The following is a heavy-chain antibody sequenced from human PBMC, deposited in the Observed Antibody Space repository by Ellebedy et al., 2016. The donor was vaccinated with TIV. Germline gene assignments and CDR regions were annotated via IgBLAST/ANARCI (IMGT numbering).Heavy chain of an antibody. CDR3: ATRMTVTGGIEH. J-gene: IGHJ5*02. CDR2: ISYTGST. CDR1: GGSISTRSNS. Sequence: MPSETLSLTCSVSGGSISTRSNSWGWIRQPPGKGLEWIGRISYTGSTYYDPSLKSRVTISVDTFNNQFSLKLTSVTAADTAVYYCATRMTVTGGIEHWGQGTLVTVSS. D-gene: IGHD6-19*01. V-gene: IGHV4-39*01.